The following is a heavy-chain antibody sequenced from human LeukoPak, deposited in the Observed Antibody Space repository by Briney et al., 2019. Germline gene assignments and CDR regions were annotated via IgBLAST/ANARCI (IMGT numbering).Heavy chain of an antibody. J-gene: IGHJ1*01. Sequence: GGSLRLSCAASGFSVSNNYMSWVRQAPGKGLEWVSVIYSGGSTFYADSVKGRFTISRDNSKNTLYLQMNSLRAEDTAVYYCASDSYSPEYFQHWGQGTLVSVSS. CDR3: ASDSYSPEYFQH. CDR1: GFSVSNNY. V-gene: IGHV3-66*01. D-gene: IGHD2-15*01. CDR2: IYSGGST.